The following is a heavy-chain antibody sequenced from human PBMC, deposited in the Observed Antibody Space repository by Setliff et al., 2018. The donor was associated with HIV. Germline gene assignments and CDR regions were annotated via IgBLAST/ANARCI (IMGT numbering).Heavy chain of an antibody. CDR3: NIYYYYYMDV. Sequence: SETLSLTCAVSGGSLSGYYWTWIRQTPEKGLQWIGEINDGGNTNDSPSLKSRVIMSVDTSKNQFSLKLSSVTAADTAVYYCNIYYYYYMDVWGKGTTVTVSS. V-gene: IGHV4-34*01. CDR2: INDGGNT. CDR1: GGSLSGYY. J-gene: IGHJ6*03.